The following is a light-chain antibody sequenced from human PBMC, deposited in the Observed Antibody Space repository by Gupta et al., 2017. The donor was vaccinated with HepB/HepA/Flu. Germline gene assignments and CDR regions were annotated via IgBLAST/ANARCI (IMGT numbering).Light chain of an antibody. Sequence: DIVLTHSPATISLSPGERPPLSCRASQSVSSYLAWYQQKPGKAPRLLIYDASNGATGIPARFSGSGSGTDFTLTISSLEPEDFAVYYCQQRGNWPRTFGQGTKVEIK. CDR2: DAS. CDR3: QQRGNWPRT. CDR1: QSVSSY. V-gene: IGKV3-11*01. J-gene: IGKJ1*01.